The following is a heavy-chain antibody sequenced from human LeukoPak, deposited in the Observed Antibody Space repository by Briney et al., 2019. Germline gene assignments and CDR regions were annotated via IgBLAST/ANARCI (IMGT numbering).Heavy chain of an antibody. CDR3: AREGRIVVVPSQ. CDR1: GFTVSSYW. J-gene: IGHJ4*02. D-gene: IGHD2-2*01. Sequence: PGGSLRLSCAASGFTVSSYWMSWVRQAPGKGLEWVANIKKDGSEKNYVDSVKGRFTISRDNAKNSLYLQMNSLRAEDTAVYYCAREGRIVVVPSQWGQGTLVTVSS. V-gene: IGHV3-7*01. CDR2: IKKDGSEK.